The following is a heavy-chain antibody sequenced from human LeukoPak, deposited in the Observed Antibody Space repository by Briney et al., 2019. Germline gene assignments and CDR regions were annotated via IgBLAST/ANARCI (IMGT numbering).Heavy chain of an antibody. D-gene: IGHD2-15*01. V-gene: IGHV3-53*01. CDR1: GFTFSSNY. Sequence: GGSLRLSCAASGFTFSSNYMSWVRQAPGKGLEWVSVIYSGGSTYYADSVKARLTISRDNAKNSLYLQMNSLRVEDTAVYYCARDHVVDGLVFDYWGQGALVTVSS. CDR3: ARDHVVDGLVFDY. CDR2: IYSGGST. J-gene: IGHJ4*02.